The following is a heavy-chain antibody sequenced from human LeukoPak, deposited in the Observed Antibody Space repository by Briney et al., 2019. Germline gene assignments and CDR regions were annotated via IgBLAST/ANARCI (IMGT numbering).Heavy chain of an antibody. Sequence: SETLSLTGAVYGGSFSGYYWSWIRQPPGKGLEWIGEINHSGSTNYNPSLKSRVTISVDTSKNQFSLKLSSVTAADTAVYYCARVPATGTTISVLHFDYWGQGTLVTVSS. J-gene: IGHJ4*02. D-gene: IGHD4-17*01. CDR2: INHSGST. V-gene: IGHV4-34*01. CDR3: ARVPATGTTISVLHFDY. CDR1: GGSFSGYY.